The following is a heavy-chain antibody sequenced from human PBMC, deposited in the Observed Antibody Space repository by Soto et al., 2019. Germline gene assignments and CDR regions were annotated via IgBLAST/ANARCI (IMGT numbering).Heavy chain of an antibody. CDR2: TYYRSKWYN. V-gene: IGHV6-1*01. J-gene: IGHJ3*02. CDR1: GDSVSSNSAA. Sequence: PSQTLSLTCAISGDSVSSNSAAWNWIRQSPSRGLEWLGRTYYRSKWYNDYAVSVKSRITINPDTSKNQFSLQLNSVTPEDTAVYYCARGYCSGGSCYGDAFDIWGQGTMVTVS. D-gene: IGHD2-15*01. CDR3: ARGYCSGGSCYGDAFDI.